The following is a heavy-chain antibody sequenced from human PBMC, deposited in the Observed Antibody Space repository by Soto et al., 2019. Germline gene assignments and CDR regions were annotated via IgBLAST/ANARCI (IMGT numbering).Heavy chain of an antibody. CDR3: AADGTATREIMDY. CDR1: RFPFTASS. CDR2: IVVGSGHT. V-gene: IGHV1-58*01. D-gene: IGHD1-7*01. J-gene: IGHJ4*01. Sequence: SVNVSCKDSRFPFTASSVQWLRQARGQRLEWIGWIVVGSGHTNYAQNFQERVTFTVDMSTRTAYMELSGLRSEDTAFYYCAADGTATREIMDYWGQGSLVTFSS.